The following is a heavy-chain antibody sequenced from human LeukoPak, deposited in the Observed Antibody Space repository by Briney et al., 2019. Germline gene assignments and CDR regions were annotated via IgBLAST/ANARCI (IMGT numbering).Heavy chain of an antibody. CDR1: GYAFTGYY. CDR3: ARGVTSDY. J-gene: IGHJ4*02. D-gene: IGHD3-10*01. V-gene: IGHV1-2*02. CDR2: INPNSGGT. Sequence: ASVEVSCKASGYAFTGYYIHWVRQAPGQGLEWMGWINPNSGGTSYAQKFQGRVTMTRDTSITTAYMEVSSLRSDDTAVYHCARGVTSDYWGQGTLVTVSS.